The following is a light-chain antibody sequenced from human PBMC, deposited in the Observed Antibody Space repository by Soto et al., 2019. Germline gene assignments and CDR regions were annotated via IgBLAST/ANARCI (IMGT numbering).Light chain of an antibody. V-gene: IGKV3-15*01. CDR2: GAS. CDR3: QHYSTYPYT. Sequence: EIVMTQSPATLSVSPGERATLSCRASQSVSSNLAWYQQKPGQAPRLLIYGASTRATGIPARFSGSGSGTEFTLTISSLQSEDFATYYCQHYSTYPYTFGQGTNLEI. J-gene: IGKJ2*01. CDR1: QSVSSN.